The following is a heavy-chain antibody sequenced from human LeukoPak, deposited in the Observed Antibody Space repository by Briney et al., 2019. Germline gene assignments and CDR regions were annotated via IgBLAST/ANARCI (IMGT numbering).Heavy chain of an antibody. D-gene: IGHD3-22*01. CDR2: ISYDGSNK. J-gene: IGHJ4*02. CDR1: GFTFSSYA. Sequence: GGSLRLSCAASGFTFSSYAMHWVRQAPGKGLEWVAVISYDGSNKYYADSVKGRFTISRDNSKNTLYLQMNSLRAEDTAVYYCARGVLPDSTGSYLDYWGQGTLVTVSS. CDR3: ARGVLPDSTGSYLDY. V-gene: IGHV3-30-3*01.